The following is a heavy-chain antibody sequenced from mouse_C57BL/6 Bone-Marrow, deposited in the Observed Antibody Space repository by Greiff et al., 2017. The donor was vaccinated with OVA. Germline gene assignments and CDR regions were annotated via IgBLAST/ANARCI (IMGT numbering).Heavy chain of an antibody. CDR1: GYTFTDYY. D-gene: IGHD3-2*02. CDR2: INPNNGGT. J-gene: IGHJ3*01. Sequence: VQLQQSGPELVKPGASVKISCKASGYTFTDYYMNWVKQSHGKSLEWIGDINPNNGGTSYNQKFKGKATLTVDKSSSTAYMELRSLTSEDSAVYYCARPQTAQATLFAYWGQGTLVTVSA. CDR3: ARPQTAQATLFAY. V-gene: IGHV1-26*01.